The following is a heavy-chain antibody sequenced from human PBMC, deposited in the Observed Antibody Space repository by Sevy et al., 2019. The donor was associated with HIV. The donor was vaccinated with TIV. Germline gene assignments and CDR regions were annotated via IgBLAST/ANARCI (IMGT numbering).Heavy chain of an antibody. D-gene: IGHD1-26*01. CDR1: GFTFSSYG. CDR2: ISYDGSNK. J-gene: IGHJ4*02. CDR3: AKERGSMGATKGGIDY. Sequence: GGSLRLSCAASGFTFSSYGMHWVRQAPGKGLEWMAVISYDGSNKYYADSVKGRFTISRDNSKNTLYLQMNSLRAEDTAVYHCAKERGSMGATKGGIDYWGQGTLVTVSS. V-gene: IGHV3-30*18.